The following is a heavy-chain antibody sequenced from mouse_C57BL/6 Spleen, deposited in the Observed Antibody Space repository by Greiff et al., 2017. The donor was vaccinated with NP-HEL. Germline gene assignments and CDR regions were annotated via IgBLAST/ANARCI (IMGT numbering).Heavy chain of an antibody. CDR1: GYTFTDYY. D-gene: IGHD1-2*01. V-gene: IGHV1-26*01. Sequence: VQLQQSGPELVKPGASVKISCKASGYTFTDYYMNWVKQSHGKSLEWIGDINPNNGGTSYNQKFKGKATLTVDKSSSTAYMELRSLTSEDSAVYYCAQLLRHVLYYAMDYWGQGTSVTVSS. J-gene: IGHJ4*01. CDR2: INPNNGGT. CDR3: AQLLRHVLYYAMDY.